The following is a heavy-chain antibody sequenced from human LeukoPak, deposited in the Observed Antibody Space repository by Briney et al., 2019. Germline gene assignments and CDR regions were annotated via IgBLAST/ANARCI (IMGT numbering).Heavy chain of an antibody. CDR1: GFTFSSYG. Sequence: GGSLRLSCAASGFTFSSYGMHWVRQAPRTGLEWVAVIWYDGSNKYYADSVKGRFTISRDNSKNTLYLQMNSLRAEDTAVYYCARVYVPYYYGMDVWGQGTTVTVSS. V-gene: IGHV3-33*01. CDR2: IWYDGSNK. CDR3: ARVYVPYYYGMDV. D-gene: IGHD2-2*01. J-gene: IGHJ6*02.